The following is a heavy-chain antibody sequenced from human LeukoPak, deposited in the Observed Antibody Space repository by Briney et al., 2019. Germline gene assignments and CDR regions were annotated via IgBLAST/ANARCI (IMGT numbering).Heavy chain of an antibody. CDR3: ARGRAVAEY. Sequence: SETLSLTCTVSGSSISNYYWSWIRQPAGKGLEWIGRINTSGSTNYNPSLKSRVTMSADTSKNQFSLQLSSVTATDTAVYYCARGRAVAEYWGQGILVTVSS. V-gene: IGHV4-4*07. J-gene: IGHJ4*02. D-gene: IGHD6-19*01. CDR2: INTSGST. CDR1: GSSISNYY.